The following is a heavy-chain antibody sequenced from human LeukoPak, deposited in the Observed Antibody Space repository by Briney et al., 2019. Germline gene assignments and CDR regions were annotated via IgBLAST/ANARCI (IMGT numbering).Heavy chain of an antibody. D-gene: IGHD4-23*01. J-gene: IGHJ3*02. CDR2: IHNSGST. CDR3: ARRWVTEDAYDI. Sequence: SETLSLTCTVSGGSISSSSYYWGWIRQPPGKGLEWIGSIHNSGSTYYNPSLKSRVIISVDTSKNQFSLKVSSVTAADTAVYYCARRWVTEDAYDIWGQGTMVTVSS. V-gene: IGHV4-39*07. CDR1: GGSISSSSYY.